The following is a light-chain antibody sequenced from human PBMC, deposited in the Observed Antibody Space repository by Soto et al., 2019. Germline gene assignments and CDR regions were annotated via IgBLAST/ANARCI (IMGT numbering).Light chain of an antibody. V-gene: IGLV2-14*01. J-gene: IGLJ3*02. CDR1: SSDVGGYNY. Sequence: QSALTQPASVSGSPGQSITISCTGTSSDVGGYNYVSWYQHHPGKAPKLMLYEVSDRPSGVSNRFSGSKSGNTASLTISGLQAEDEADYYCSSYTSSSSWVFGTGTKVTVL. CDR3: SSYTSSSSWV. CDR2: EVS.